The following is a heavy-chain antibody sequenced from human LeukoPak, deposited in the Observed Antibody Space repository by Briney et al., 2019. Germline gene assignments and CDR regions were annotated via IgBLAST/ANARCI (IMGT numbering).Heavy chain of an antibody. J-gene: IGHJ4*02. CDR2: ISNSDGKT. CDR3: AKATGNLGN. CDR1: GFTFSSYW. Sequence: GGSLRLSCAASGFTFSSYWMHWVRQAPGKGLEWVSTISNSDGKTYYADSVKGRFTISRDNSKNTLYVQMNSLTAEDTAIYYCAKATGNLGNWGQGTLVTVSS. D-gene: IGHD1-1*01. V-gene: IGHV3-23*01.